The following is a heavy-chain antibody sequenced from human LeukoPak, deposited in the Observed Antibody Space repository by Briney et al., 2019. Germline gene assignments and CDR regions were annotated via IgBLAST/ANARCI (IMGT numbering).Heavy chain of an antibody. CDR2: MNPNSGNT. V-gene: IGHV1-8*03. J-gene: IGHJ4*02. D-gene: IGHD3-10*01. CDR1: GYTFTSYV. CDR3: ARRSAYGSGSYYVDY. Sequence: ASVKVSCKASGYTFTSYVINWVRQATGQGLEWMGWMNPNSGNTGYAQKLQGRVTITRNTSMTTPYMELSSLRSEDKAVYYCARRSAYGSGSYYVDYWGQGTLVTVSA.